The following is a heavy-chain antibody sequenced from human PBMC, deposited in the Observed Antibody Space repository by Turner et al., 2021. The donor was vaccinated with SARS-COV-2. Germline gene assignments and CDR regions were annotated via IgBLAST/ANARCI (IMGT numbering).Heavy chain of an antibody. Sequence: QVQLVQSGAEVKKPGASVKVSCKASGYTVTSYGISWVRQAPGQGLEWMGWISAYKGNTNYAQKLQGRVTMTTDTSTSTAYMELRSLRSDDTAVYYCARDLEVRFGEFPLDYWGQGTLVTVSS. CDR3: ARDLEVRFGEFPLDY. CDR1: GYTVTSYG. V-gene: IGHV1-18*01. J-gene: IGHJ4*02. D-gene: IGHD3-10*01. CDR2: ISAYKGNT.